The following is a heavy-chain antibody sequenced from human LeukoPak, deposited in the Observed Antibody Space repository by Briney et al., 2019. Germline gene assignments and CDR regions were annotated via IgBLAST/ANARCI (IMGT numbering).Heavy chain of an antibody. CDR3: ARDIKTVGGYYYDY. CDR1: GGSISSYY. D-gene: IGHD3-3*01. CDR2: ISTSGST. V-gene: IGHV4-4*07. Sequence: SETLSLTCTVSGGSISSYYWSWIRQPAGKGLEWIGRISTSGSTNYNPSLKSRVTMSVDTSKNQFSLKLSSVTAADTAVYYCARDIKTVGGYYYDYWGQGTLVTVS. J-gene: IGHJ4*02.